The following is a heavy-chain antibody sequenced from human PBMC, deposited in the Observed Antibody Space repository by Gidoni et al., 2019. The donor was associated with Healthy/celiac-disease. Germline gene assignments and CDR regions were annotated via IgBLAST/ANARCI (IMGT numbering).Heavy chain of an antibody. J-gene: IGHJ4*02. V-gene: IGHV3-48*03. CDR2: ISSSGSTI. CDR1: GFTFSSYE. D-gene: IGHD2-15*01. Sequence: EVQLVESGGGLVQPGGSLRLSCAASGFTFSSYEMNWVRQAPGKGLEWVSYISSSGSTIYYADSVKGRFTISRDNAKNSLYLQMNSLRAEDTAVYYCARGIRDGYSCFDYWGQGTLVTVSS. CDR3: ARGIRDGYSCFDY.